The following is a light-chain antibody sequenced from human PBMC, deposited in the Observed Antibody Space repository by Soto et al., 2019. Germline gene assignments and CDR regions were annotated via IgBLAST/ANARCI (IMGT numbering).Light chain of an antibody. CDR1: QGIRNG. CDR2: AAS. CDR3: LQHNSYPLT. V-gene: IGKV1-17*01. Sequence: DIQMTQSPSSLSASVGDRVTITCRASQGIRNGLGWYQQKPGKAPKRLIYAASSLQSGVPSRFSGSGSGTEFTLKISSLQPEDFATYYCLQHNSYPLTFGGGTKVEIK. J-gene: IGKJ4*01.